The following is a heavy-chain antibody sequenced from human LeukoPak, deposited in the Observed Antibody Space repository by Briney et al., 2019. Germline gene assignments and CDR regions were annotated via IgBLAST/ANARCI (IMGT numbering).Heavy chain of an antibody. CDR1: GGSFSGYY. CDR2: INHSGST. Sequence: PSETLSLTCAVYGGSFSGYYWSWIRQPPGKGLEWIGEINHSGSTNYNPSLESRVTISVDTSKNQFSLKLSSVTAADTAVYYCARDDRIAVAGQDYWGQGTLVTVSS. CDR3: ARDDRIAVAGQDY. J-gene: IGHJ4*02. D-gene: IGHD6-19*01. V-gene: IGHV4-34*01.